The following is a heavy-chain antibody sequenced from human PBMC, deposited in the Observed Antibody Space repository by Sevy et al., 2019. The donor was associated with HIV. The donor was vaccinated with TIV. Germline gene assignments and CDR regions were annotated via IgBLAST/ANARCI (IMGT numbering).Heavy chain of an antibody. J-gene: IGHJ6*02. V-gene: IGHV4-31*03. CDR3: ARWHDFWSGYYTGYYHGIDV. Sequence: SETLSITCTVSGGSISSGGYYWTWIRQHPGKGLEWIGYIYYSGTTYYNPSLKSRVTISVDTSKNQFSLKLSSVTAADTAVYYCARWHDFWSGYYTGYYHGIDVRGQGTTVTVSS. CDR2: IYYSGTT. CDR1: GGSISSGGYY. D-gene: IGHD3-3*01.